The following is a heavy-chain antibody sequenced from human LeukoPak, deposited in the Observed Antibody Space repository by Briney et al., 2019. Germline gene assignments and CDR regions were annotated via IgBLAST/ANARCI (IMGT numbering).Heavy chain of an antibody. CDR1: GGTFSSYA. CDR2: IIPIFGTA. V-gene: IGHV1-69*05. D-gene: IGHD1-26*01. CDR3: ARAPDSGSSFNDAFDI. J-gene: IGHJ3*02. Sequence: ASVKVSRKASGGTFSSYAISWVRQAPGQGLEWMGGIIPIFGTANYAQKFQGRVTITTDESTSTAYMELSSLRSEDTAVYYCARAPDSGSSFNDAFDIWGQGTMVTVSS.